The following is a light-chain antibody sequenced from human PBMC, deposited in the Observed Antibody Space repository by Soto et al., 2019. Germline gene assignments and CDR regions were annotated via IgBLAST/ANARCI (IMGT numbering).Light chain of an antibody. V-gene: IGKV4-1*01. CDR3: QQYESTPPT. Sequence: DIVMTQSPDSLAVSLGERATINCKSSQSVLYNSNNKNYLAWYQQRPGQPPKLLIYWASTRESGVPDPFSGSGSGTEFTLTITSLQAEDVAVYYCQQYESTPPTFGQGTKLEIK. J-gene: IGKJ2*01. CDR2: WAS. CDR1: QSVLYNSNNKNY.